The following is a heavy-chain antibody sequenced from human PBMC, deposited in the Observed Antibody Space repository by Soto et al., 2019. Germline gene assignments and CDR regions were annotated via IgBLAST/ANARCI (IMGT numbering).Heavy chain of an antibody. Sequence: PGGSLRLSCAASGFTFSSYAMSWVRQAPGKGLEWVSAISGSGGSTYYADSVKGRCTISRDNSKNTLYLQMNSLRAEDTAVYYCAKGQHVLRFLVLFYWGQGTLVTVSS. CDR3: AKGQHVLRFLVLFY. J-gene: IGHJ4*02. D-gene: IGHD3-3*01. CDR1: GFTFSSYA. CDR2: ISGSGGST. V-gene: IGHV3-23*01.